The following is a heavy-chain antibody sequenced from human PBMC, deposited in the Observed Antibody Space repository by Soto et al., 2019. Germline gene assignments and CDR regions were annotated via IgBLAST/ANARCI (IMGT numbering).Heavy chain of an antibody. CDR3: ARDEQWLVPNFDY. V-gene: IGHV3-30-3*01. D-gene: IGHD6-19*01. Sequence: QVQLVESGGGVVQPGRSLRLSCAASGFTFSSYAMHWVRQAPGKGLEWVAVTSYDGSNKYYADSVKGRFTISRDNSKNTLYLQMNSLRAEDTAVYYCARDEQWLVPNFDYWGQGTLVTVSS. CDR1: GFTFSSYA. J-gene: IGHJ4*02. CDR2: TSYDGSNK.